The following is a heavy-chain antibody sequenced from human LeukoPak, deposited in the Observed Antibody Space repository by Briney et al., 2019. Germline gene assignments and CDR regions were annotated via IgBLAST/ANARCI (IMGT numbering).Heavy chain of an antibody. CDR2: INPNSGGT. D-gene: IGHD2-15*01. J-gene: IGHJ1*01. Sequence: GASVKVSCKASGYTFTSYDINWVRQAPGQGLEWMGWINPNSGGTNYAQKFQGRVTMTRDTSISTAYMELSRLRSDDTAVYYCARARYCSGGSCYGYFQHWGQGTLVTVSS. V-gene: IGHV1-2*02. CDR1: GYTFTSYD. CDR3: ARARYCSGGSCYGYFQH.